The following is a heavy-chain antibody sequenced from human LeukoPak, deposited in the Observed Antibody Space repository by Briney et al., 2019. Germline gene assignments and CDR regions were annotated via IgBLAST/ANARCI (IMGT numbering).Heavy chain of an antibody. CDR1: GGSISSYY. J-gene: IGHJ5*02. Sequence: PSETLSLTCTVSGGSISSYYWSWIRQPPGKSLEWIGYIYYSGSTYYNPSLKSRVTISVDTSKNQFSLKLSSVTAADTAVYYCARGDTGYSSSWYPAWGQGTLVTVSS. V-gene: IGHV4-30-4*08. D-gene: IGHD6-13*01. CDR2: IYYSGST. CDR3: ARGDTGYSSSWYPA.